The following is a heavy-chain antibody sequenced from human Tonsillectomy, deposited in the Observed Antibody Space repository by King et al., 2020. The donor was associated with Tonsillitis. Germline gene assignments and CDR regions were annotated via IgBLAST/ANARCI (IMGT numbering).Heavy chain of an antibody. V-gene: IGHV4-38-2*01. Sequence: QLQESGLGLVKPSETLSLTCAVSGYSISSGYYWGWIRQPPGKGLEWIGSIYHSGSTYYNPSLKSRVTISVDTSKNQFSLKLSSVTAADTAVYYCARLEGTYYYDSSGYSAEYFQHWGQGTLVTVSS. CDR1: GYSISSGYY. CDR2: IYHSGST. CDR3: ARLEGTYYYDSSGYSAEYFQH. D-gene: IGHD3-22*01. J-gene: IGHJ1*01.